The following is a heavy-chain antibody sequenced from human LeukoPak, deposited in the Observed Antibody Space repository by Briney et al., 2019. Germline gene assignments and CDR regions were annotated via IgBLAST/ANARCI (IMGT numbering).Heavy chain of an antibody. J-gene: IGHJ4*02. CDR1: GLTFSSYW. Sequence: PGGSLRLSCAASGLTFSSYWMHWVRQAPGKGLVWVPRINSDGSSTSYADSVKGRFTISRDNAKNTLYLQMNSLRAEDTAVYYCARIPGYSYGNDGVDFDYWGQGTLVTVSS. V-gene: IGHV3-74*01. CDR2: INSDGSST. D-gene: IGHD5-18*01. CDR3: ARIPGYSYGNDGVDFDY.